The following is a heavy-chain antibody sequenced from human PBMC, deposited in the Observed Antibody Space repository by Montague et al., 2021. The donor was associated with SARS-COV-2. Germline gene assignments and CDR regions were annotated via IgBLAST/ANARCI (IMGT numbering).Heavy chain of an antibody. Sequence: CYRPERNYDYAVSVKSRMTISPDTSKNQFSLQLSSVTPEDRAVYYCARDPRYSLSWSFGYWGQGTLVTVYS. J-gene: IGHJ4*02. CDR2: CYRPERNY. D-gene: IGHD6-13*01. V-gene: IGHV6-1*01. CDR3: ARDPRYSLSWSFGY.